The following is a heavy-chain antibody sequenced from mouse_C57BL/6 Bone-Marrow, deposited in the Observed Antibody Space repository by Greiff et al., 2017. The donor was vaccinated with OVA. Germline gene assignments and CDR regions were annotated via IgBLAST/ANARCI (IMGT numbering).Heavy chain of an antibody. J-gene: IGHJ4*01. D-gene: IGHD2-4*01. CDR3: TRGYDYDDAMDY. CDR1: GYTFTDYE. V-gene: IGHV1-15*01. CDR2: IDPETGGT. Sequence: QVQLKQSGAELVRPGASVTLSCKASGYTFTDYEMHWVKQTPVHGLEWIGAIDPETGGTAYNQKFKGKAILTADKSSSTAYMELRSLTSGDSAVYYCTRGYDYDDAMDYWGQGTSVTVSS.